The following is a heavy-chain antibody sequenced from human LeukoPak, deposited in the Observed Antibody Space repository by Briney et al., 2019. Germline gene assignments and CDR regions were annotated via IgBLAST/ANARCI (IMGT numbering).Heavy chain of an antibody. J-gene: IGHJ4*02. CDR2: VSAANNP. CDR3: AMSVEMPPIPSFDY. D-gene: IGHD5-24*01. V-gene: IGHV1-3*01. CDR1: GYIFTPHH. Sequence: ASVKVSCKTSGYIFTPHHIHWMRQAPGQGLELLGWVSAANNPEYSQKFQGRVVITRDASATTSYLELNSLRSEDTAIYYCAMSVEMPPIPSFDYWGQGTLVTVSS.